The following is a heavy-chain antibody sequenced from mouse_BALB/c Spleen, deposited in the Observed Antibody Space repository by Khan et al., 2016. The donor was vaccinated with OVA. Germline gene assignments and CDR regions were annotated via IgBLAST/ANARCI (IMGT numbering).Heavy chain of an antibody. CDR3: ASREDAYDAMDY. J-gene: IGHJ4*01. CDR2: INPYNDGT. Sequence: VQLKESGPELVKPGASVKMSCKASGYTFTSYVMHWVKQKPGQGLEWIGYINPYNDGTKYNEKFKGKATLTSDKSSSTAYMELSSLTYEDSAVXYCASREDAYDAMDYWGQGTSVTVSS. CDR1: GYTFTSYV. V-gene: IGHV1S136*01. D-gene: IGHD3-3*01.